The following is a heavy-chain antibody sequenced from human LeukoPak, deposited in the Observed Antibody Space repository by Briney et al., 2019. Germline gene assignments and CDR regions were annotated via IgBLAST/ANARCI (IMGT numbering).Heavy chain of an antibody. J-gene: IGHJ4*02. V-gene: IGHV3-33*06. CDR2: IWYDGNNK. D-gene: IGHD4-23*01. Sequence: PGRSRRLSCAASRFTFSSYGMHWVRQAPGKGLEWVAVIWYDGNNKKYADSVKGRFTISRDNSKRTLYLQMNSLRAEDTAVYYCAKDGNYGGNGPLEYWGQGTLVTVSS. CDR3: AKDGNYGGNGPLEY. CDR1: RFTFSSYG.